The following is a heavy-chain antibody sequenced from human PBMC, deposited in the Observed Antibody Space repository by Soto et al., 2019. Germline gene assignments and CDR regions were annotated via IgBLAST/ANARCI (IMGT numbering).Heavy chain of an antibody. CDR2: MNPNSGNT. CDR3: ARGLFTRGVNWFDP. D-gene: IGHD3-10*01. J-gene: IGHJ5*02. CDR1: GYTFTSYD. Sequence: QVQLVQSGAEVKKPGASVKVSCKASGYTFTSYDINWVRQATGQGLEWMGWMNPNSGNTGYAQKFQGRVTMTRNTSISTAYMELSSVRSEDKAVYYCARGLFTRGVNWFDPWGQGTLVTVSS. V-gene: IGHV1-8*01.